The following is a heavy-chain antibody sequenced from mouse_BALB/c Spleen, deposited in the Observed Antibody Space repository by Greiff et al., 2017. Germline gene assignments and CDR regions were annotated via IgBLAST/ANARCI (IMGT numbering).Heavy chain of an antibody. CDR2: ISYSGST. D-gene: IGHD4-1*01. Sequence: EVQGVESGPGLVKPSQSLSLTCTVTGYSITSDYAWNWIRQFPGNKLEWMGYISYSGSTSYNPSLKSRISITRDTSKNQFFLQLNSVTTEDTATYYCARSGPWFAYWGQGTLVTVSA. CDR1: GYSITSDYA. V-gene: IGHV3-2*02. CDR3: ARSGPWFAY. J-gene: IGHJ3*01.